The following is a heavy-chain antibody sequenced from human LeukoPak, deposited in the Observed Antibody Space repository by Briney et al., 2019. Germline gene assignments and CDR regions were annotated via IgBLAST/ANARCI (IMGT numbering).Heavy chain of an antibody. CDR2: IHTTENT. D-gene: IGHD4-17*01. J-gene: IGHJ6*03. V-gene: IGHV4-4*07. Sequence: SETLSLTCTVSGGYIGSYYWSWIRQPAGKGLEWIGRIHTTENTDYNPSLKSRVTVSVDMSTSQVSLTLTSVTAADTAVYYCAREGDYGDYSKSFYYMDVWGKGTTVTVSS. CDR1: GGYIGSYY. CDR3: AREGDYGDYSKSFYYMDV.